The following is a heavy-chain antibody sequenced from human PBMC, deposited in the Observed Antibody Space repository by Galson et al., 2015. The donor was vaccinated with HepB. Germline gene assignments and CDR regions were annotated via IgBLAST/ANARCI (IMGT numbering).Heavy chain of an antibody. Sequence: SVKVSCKASGYTFTSYGISWVRQAPGQGLEWMGWISAYNGNTNYAQKLQGRVTMTTDTSTSTAYMELRSLRSDDTAVYYCARKAGIGDYYYYYMDVWGKGTTVTVSS. CDR1: GYTFTSYG. CDR2: ISAYNGNT. CDR3: ARKAGIGDYYYYYMDV. V-gene: IGHV1-18*01. J-gene: IGHJ6*03. D-gene: IGHD3-3*01.